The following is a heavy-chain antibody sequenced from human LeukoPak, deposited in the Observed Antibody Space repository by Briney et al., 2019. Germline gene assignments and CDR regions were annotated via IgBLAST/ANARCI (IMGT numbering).Heavy chain of an antibody. V-gene: IGHV1-2*02. Sequence: GASVKVSCKASGYTFTGYYMHWVRQAPGQGLEWMGWINPNSGGTNYAQKFQGRVTMTRDTSISTAYMELSRLRSDDTAVYYCARVSSSWSLSHYYYYYMDVWGKGTTVTVSS. D-gene: IGHD6-13*01. CDR2: INPNSGGT. CDR1: GYTFTGYY. CDR3: ARVSSSWSLSHYYYYYMDV. J-gene: IGHJ6*03.